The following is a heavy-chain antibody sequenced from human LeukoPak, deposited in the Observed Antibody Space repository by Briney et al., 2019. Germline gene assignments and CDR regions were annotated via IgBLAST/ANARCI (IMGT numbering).Heavy chain of an antibody. V-gene: IGHV4-4*07. D-gene: IGHD3-10*01. CDR3: AGTRITMVRGVTHNDY. J-gene: IGHJ4*02. Sequence: SETLSLTCTVSGGSISSYYWSWIRQPAGKRLEWIGRIYTSGSTNYNPSLKSRVTMSVDTSKNQFSLKLSSVTAADTAVYYCAGTRITMVRGVTHNDYWGQGTLVTVSS. CDR1: GGSISSYY. CDR2: IYTSGST.